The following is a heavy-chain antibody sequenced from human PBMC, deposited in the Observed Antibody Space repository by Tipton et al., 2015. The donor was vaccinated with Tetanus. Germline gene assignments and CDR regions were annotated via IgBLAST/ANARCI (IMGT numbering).Heavy chain of an antibody. D-gene: IGHD1-26*01. CDR1: GGSISSGGYY. Sequence: TLSLTCTVSGGSISSGGYYWSWIRQHPGKGLEWIGDIYYSGSTYYNPSLKSRVTISVDTSKNQFSLQLNSVTAASTAVYYCARDQARGARGWNYFDYWGQGTLATVSS. V-gene: IGHV4-31*03. CDR3: ARDQARGARGWNYFDY. CDR2: IYYSGST. J-gene: IGHJ4*02.